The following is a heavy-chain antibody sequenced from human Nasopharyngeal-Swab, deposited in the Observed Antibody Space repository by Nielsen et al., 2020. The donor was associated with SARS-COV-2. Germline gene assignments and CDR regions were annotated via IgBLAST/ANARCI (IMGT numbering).Heavy chain of an antibody. Sequence: SVKVSCKASGYTFNSYGIIWVRQAPAQGLEWMGWISAYHGNTNYAQKLQGRVTMNQDTSTSKAYMELRSLSSEDTAVYYCATGPAAGKGGWFDPWVQGTLVTVSS. CDR3: ATGPAAGKGGWFDP. CDR1: GYTFNSYG. V-gene: IGHV1-18*01. J-gene: IGHJ5*02. CDR2: ISAYHGNT. D-gene: IGHD6-13*01.